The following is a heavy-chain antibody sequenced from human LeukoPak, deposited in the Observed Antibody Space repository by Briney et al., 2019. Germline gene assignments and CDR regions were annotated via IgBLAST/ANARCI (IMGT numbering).Heavy chain of an antibody. D-gene: IGHD7-27*01. CDR3: AREYRDHKTPGAGFFDY. V-gene: IGHV3-48*01. CDR2: ISSSSSTI. J-gene: IGHJ4*02. CDR1: GFTFSSYS. Sequence: GGSLRLSCAASGFTFSSYSMNWVRQAPGKGLEWVSYISSSSSTIYYADSVKGRFTISRDNAKNSLYLQMNSLRAEDTAVYYCAREYRDHKTPGAGFFDYWGQGILVTVSP.